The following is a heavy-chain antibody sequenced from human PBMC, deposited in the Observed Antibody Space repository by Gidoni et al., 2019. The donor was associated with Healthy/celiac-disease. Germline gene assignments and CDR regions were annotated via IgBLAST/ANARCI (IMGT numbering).Heavy chain of an antibody. D-gene: IGHD3-22*01. V-gene: IGHV1-8*01. J-gene: IGHJ6*02. CDR3: ARSDTMIVVVITQYYYGMDV. CDR1: GYTFTSYD. CDR2: MNPNSGNT. Sequence: QVQLVQSGAEVKKPGASVTVSCKASGYTFTSYDINWVRQATGQGLEWMGWMNPNSGNTGYAQKFQGRVTMTRNTSISTAYMELSSLRSEDTAVYYCARSDTMIVVVITQYYYGMDVWGQGTTVTVSS.